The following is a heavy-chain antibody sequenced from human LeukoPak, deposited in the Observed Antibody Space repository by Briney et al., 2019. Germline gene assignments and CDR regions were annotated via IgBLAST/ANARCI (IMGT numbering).Heavy chain of an antibody. CDR1: GYTFTSYG. CDR2: IRAYNGNT. CDR3: ARGLQGSGYALVLDV. V-gene: IGHV1-18*01. J-gene: IGHJ6*02. Sequence: ASVKVSCKASGYTFTSYGISWVRQAPGQGLEWMGWIRAYNGNTNYAQKLQGRVTMTTDTSTRTAYMELRSLRSDDTAVYYCARGLQGSGYALVLDVWGQGTTVTVSS. D-gene: IGHD3-3*01.